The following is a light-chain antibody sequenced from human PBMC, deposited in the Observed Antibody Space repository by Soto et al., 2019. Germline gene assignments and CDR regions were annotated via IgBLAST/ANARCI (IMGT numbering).Light chain of an antibody. V-gene: IGKV3-20*01. CDR1: QTVTKNY. CDR3: HQCAHSPLT. J-gene: IGKJ4*01. CDR2: DAS. Sequence: EIVLTQSPGTLSLSPGERATLSCRASQTVTKNYLAWYQQKPGQAPRLLIYDASRRATGIPDRFSGSGSGTDFTLTISRLEPEDFAVYYCHQCAHSPLTFGGGTKVEI.